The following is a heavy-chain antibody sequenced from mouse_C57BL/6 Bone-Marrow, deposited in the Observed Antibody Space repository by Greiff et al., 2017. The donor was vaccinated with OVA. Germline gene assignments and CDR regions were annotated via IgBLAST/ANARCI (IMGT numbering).Heavy chain of an antibody. CDR3: ARLGVVAPYYFDY. D-gene: IGHD1-1*01. V-gene: IGHV1-53*01. J-gene: IGHJ2*01. CDR2: INPSNGGT. CDR1: GYTFTSYW. Sequence: QVQLQQPGTELVKPGASVKLSCKASGYTFTSYWMHWVKQRPGQGLEWIGNINPSNGGTNYNEKFKSKATLTVDKSSSSAYMQLSSLTSEDSAVYYCARLGVVAPYYFDYWGQGTTLTVSS.